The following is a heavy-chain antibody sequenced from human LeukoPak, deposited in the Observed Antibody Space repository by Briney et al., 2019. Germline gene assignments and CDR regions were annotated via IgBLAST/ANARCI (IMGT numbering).Heavy chain of an antibody. Sequence: PSETLSLTCAVSGGSLSNYYWSWIRQPPGKGLEWIGEINHSGSTNYNPSLKSRVTLSMDTSKNQFSLKLTSVTAADTAVYYCAKVYSYGPKDDYWGQGTLVTVSS. V-gene: IGHV4-34*01. CDR2: INHSGST. D-gene: IGHD5-18*01. CDR3: AKVYSYGPKDDY. J-gene: IGHJ4*02. CDR1: GGSLSNYY.